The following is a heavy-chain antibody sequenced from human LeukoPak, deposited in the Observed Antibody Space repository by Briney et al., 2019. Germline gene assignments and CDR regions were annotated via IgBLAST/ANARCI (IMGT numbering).Heavy chain of an antibody. CDR2: IDKKDKGYATAT. D-gene: IGHD1-26*01. V-gene: IGHV3-73*01. Sequence: QPGGSLRLSCAAPGFAFSGSAIHWGRQSPGKGREWGGQIDKKDKGYATATAYDASVKGRFTISRDDSINTAYLQMKSLKTEDTALYYCTRDSGTYNWFDPWGQGTLVTVSS. CDR3: TRDSGTYNWFDP. J-gene: IGHJ5*02. CDR1: GFAFSGSA.